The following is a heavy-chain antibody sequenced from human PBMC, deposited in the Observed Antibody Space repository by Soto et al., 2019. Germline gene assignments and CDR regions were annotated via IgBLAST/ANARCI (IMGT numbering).Heavy chain of an antibody. CDR2: IWCDGSNK. CDR1: GFTFSSYG. J-gene: IGHJ5*02. V-gene: IGHV3-33*01. CDR3: ARERYNYYDSSGYSWFDP. Sequence: GGSLRLSCAASGFTFSSYGMHWVRQAPGKGLEWVAVIWCDGSNKYYADSVKGRFTISRDNSKNALYLQMNSLRAEDTAVYYCARERYNYYDSSGYSWFDPWGQGTLVTVSS. D-gene: IGHD3-22*01.